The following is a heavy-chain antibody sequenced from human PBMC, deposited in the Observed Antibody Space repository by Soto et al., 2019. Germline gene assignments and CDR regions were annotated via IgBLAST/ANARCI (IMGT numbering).Heavy chain of an antibody. D-gene: IGHD3-22*01. J-gene: IGHJ4*02. CDR1: GFTFDNFA. V-gene: IGHV3-23*01. CDR2: ISGGGGGK. CDR3: AKDVHYDSSGGLDY. Sequence: GVLRLSCTTSGFTFDNFAMSWVRQAPGRGLEWVSAISGGGGGKYYADSVKGRFIIARDNSKNTVYLEVNGLRTEDTAVYYCAKDVHYDSSGGLDYWGQGTLVTVSS.